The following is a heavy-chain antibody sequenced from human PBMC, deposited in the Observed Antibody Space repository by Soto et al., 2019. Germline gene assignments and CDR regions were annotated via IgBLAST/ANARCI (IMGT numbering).Heavy chain of an antibody. Sequence: PSEALSLTCTLSSGSFKTASYSWSWIRQPPGKGLEWIGYVYHTGRTSYNPSLKSRVSISMDTSKNQFSLNLDSVTAADTAVYFCARDFAYFDSWGQGTLVTVS. D-gene: IGHD3-3*01. CDR2: VYHTGRT. CDR1: SGSFKTASYS. CDR3: ARDFAYFDS. V-gene: IGHV4-61*01. J-gene: IGHJ4*02.